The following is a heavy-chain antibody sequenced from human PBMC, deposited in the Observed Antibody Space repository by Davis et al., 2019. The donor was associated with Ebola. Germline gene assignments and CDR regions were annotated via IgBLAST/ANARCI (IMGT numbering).Heavy chain of an antibody. Sequence: GGSLRLSCAASGFTFSGSAMHWVRQASGQGLEWVCRIRSKANSYATAYAASVKGRFTISRDDSKNTAYLQMNSLKTEDTAVYYCTTKRQDDAFDIWGQGTMVTVSS. CDR3: TTKRQDDAFDI. V-gene: IGHV3-73*01. CDR1: GFTFSGSA. J-gene: IGHJ3*02. CDR2: IRSKANSYAT.